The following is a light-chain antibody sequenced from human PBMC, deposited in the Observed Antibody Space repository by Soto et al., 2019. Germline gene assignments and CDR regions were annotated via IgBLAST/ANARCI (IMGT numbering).Light chain of an antibody. V-gene: IGKV3-15*01. CDR3: QQYNNWPPWT. CDR2: GAY. J-gene: IGKJ1*01. CDR1: QSVSSN. Sequence: DIVMTQSPATLSVSAGDSVTLSCRASQSVSSNLAWYQQKVGQAPRLLIYGAYTRATGIPATFSGSGSGTEFTLTISSLQSEDFAVYYCQQYNNWPPWTCGQGTKVDIK.